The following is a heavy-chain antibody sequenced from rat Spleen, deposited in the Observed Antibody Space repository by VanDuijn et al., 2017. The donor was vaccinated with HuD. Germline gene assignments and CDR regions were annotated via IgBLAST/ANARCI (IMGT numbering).Heavy chain of an antibody. CDR1: GGSLTSYD. CDR2: MWADGST. CDR3: ARADTIAAMGHY. V-gene: IGHV2-1*01. Sequence: QVQLKESGPGLVQPSQTLSLTCTVSGGSLTSYDVHWVRQPPGKGLEWMGGMWADGSTDYNSALKSRLSISRDTSKSQVFLKMNNLQTEDTAMYFCARADTIAAMGHYWGQGVMVTVSS. J-gene: IGHJ2*01. D-gene: IGHD1-2*01.